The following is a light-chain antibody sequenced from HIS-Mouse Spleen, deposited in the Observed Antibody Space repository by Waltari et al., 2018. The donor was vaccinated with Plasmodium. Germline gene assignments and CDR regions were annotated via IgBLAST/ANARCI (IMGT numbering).Light chain of an antibody. J-gene: IGLJ2*01. V-gene: IGLV2-23*01. CDR2: EGS. Sequence: QSALTQPASAPGSPAQPSTISCTCHTSSVRSSNLVPWYQQHPGKAPTLMINEGSKRPSGVSNRFSGSKSGNTASLTISGLQAEDEADYYCCSYAGSSTVVFGGGTKLTVL. CDR1: TSSVRSSNL. CDR3: CSYAGSSTVV.